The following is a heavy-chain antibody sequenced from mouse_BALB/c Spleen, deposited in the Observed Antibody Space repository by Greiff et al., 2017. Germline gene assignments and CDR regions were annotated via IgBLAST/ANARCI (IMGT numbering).Heavy chain of an antibody. CDR2: ISSGSSTI. J-gene: IGHJ1*01. CDR3: ARSPLLRSTGWYFDV. D-gene: IGHD1-1*01. Sequence: EVHLVESGGGLVQPGGSRKLSCAASGFTFSSFGMHWVRQAPEKGLEWVAYISSGSSTIYYADTVKGRFTISRDNPKNTLFLQMTSLRSEDTAMYYCARSPLLRSTGWYFDVWGAGTTVTVSS. V-gene: IGHV5-17*02. CDR1: GFTFSSFG.